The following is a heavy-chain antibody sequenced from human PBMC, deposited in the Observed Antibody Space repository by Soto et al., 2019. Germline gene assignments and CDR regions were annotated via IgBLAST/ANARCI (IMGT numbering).Heavy chain of an antibody. Sequence: QVQLVQSGAEVKKPGASVKVSCKASGYTFTSYGIHWVRQAPGQRLEWMGWINAGKGNTKYSQKFQGRVTITRDTSASTAYMELSSLRSEDTAVYYCARSSGWYDVDYWGQGTRVTVSS. CDR1: GYTFTSYG. J-gene: IGHJ4*02. CDR3: ARSSGWYDVDY. D-gene: IGHD3-22*01. CDR2: INAGKGNT. V-gene: IGHV1-3*01.